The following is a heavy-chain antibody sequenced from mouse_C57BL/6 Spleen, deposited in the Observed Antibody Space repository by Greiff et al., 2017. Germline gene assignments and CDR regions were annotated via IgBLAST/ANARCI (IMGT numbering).Heavy chain of an antibody. CDR1: GFTFSSYA. D-gene: IGHD3-3*01. J-gene: IGHJ4*01. V-gene: IGHV5-4*01. CDR3: ARDREHYYAMDY. Sequence: EVKVVESGGGLVKPGGSLKLSCAASGFTFSSYAMSWVRQTPEKRLEWVATISDGGSYTYYPDNVKGRFTISRDNAKNNLYLRMRHLKSEDTAMYYCARDREHYYAMDYWGQGTSVTVSS. CDR2: ISDGGSYT.